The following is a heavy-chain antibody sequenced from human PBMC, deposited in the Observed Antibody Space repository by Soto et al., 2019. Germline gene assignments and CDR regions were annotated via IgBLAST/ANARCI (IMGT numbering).Heavy chain of an antibody. Sequence: PGGSLRLSCAASGFTFSDYYMSWIRQAPGKGLEWVSYIGSSDNIIYHADSVKGRFTISRDNAKNSLYLQMNSLRAEDTAVYYCARDLGYYESSGYFDYWGQGTLVTVSS. CDR3: ARDLGYYESSGYFDY. V-gene: IGHV3-11*01. D-gene: IGHD3-22*01. CDR1: GFTFSDYY. CDR2: IGSSDNII. J-gene: IGHJ4*02.